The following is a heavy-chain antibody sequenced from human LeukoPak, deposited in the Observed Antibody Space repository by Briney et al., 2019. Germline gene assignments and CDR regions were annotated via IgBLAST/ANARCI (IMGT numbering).Heavy chain of an antibody. Sequence: ASVKVSCKASGYTFTSYYMHWVRQAPGQGLEWMGIINPSGGSTSYAQKFQGRVTMTRDTSTSTVYMELSSLRSEDTAVYYCARDLKRNEMATIWRQGGLDYWGQGTLVTVSS. V-gene: IGHV1-46*01. CDR2: INPSGGST. D-gene: IGHD5-24*01. CDR1: GYTFTSYY. CDR3: ARDLKRNEMATIWRQGGLDY. J-gene: IGHJ4*02.